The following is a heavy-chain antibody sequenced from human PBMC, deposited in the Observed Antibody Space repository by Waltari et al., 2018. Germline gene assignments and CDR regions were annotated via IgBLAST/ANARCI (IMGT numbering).Heavy chain of an antibody. CDR1: GFPSSTNTGG. CDR3: AHRRWDSSGWSGVWFDP. V-gene: IGHV2-5*02. Sequence: QITLKESGPALVKPTQTLTLTCSVPGFPSSTNTGGVGLIRQTPGKALQWLALIYWDDDTRFSPSLKSRLTVTRDTSKNQVVLTMTNMDPLDTGTYFCAHRRWDSSGWSGVWFDPWGQGTLVTVSS. J-gene: IGHJ5*02. CDR2: IYWDDDT. D-gene: IGHD6-19*01.